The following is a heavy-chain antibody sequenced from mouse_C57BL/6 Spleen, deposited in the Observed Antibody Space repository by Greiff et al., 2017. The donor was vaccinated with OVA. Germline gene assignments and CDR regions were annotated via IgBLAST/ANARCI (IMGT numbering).Heavy chain of an antibody. Sequence: VKLMESGPGLVQPSQSLSITCTVSGFSLTSYGVHWVRQSPGKGLEWLGVIWPGGSTDYNAAFMSRLSITKDNSKSQVYFKMNSLQADDTAIYYCATLPQLGAMDYWGQGTSVTVSS. J-gene: IGHJ4*01. CDR3: ATLPQLGAMDY. D-gene: IGHD3-1*01. CDR1: GFSLTSYG. CDR2: IWPGGST. V-gene: IGHV2-5*01.